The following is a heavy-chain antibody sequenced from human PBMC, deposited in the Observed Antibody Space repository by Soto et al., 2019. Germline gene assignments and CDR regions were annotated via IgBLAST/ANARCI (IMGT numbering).Heavy chain of an antibody. V-gene: IGHV4-59*01. Sequence: PSETLSLTCSVSGGSISNYFWSWIRQPPGKGLEWIGYIYYSGSANYSPSLKSRVTMSVDTSKNQLSLKLNSVTAADTAVYYCAREMYNSGYSPFDSGGQGTLVTVSS. D-gene: IGHD3-22*01. CDR3: AREMYNSGYSPFDS. CDR1: GGSISNYF. J-gene: IGHJ4*02. CDR2: IYYSGSA.